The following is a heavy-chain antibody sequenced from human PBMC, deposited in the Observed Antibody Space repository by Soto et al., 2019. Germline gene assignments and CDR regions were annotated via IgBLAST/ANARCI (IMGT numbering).Heavy chain of an antibody. D-gene: IGHD3-9*01. CDR3: ARALYTYDILTGTSYYFDY. J-gene: IGHJ4*02. Sequence: SETLSLTCTVSGGSISSYYWSWIRQPAGKGLEWIGRIYTSGSTNYNPSLKSRVTMSVDTSKNQFSLKLSSVTAADTAVYYCARALYTYDILTGTSYYFDYWGQGTLVTVSS. CDR2: IYTSGST. CDR1: GGSISSYY. V-gene: IGHV4-4*07.